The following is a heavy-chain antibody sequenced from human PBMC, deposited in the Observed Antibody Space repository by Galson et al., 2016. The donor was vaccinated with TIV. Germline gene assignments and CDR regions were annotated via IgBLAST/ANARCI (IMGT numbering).Heavy chain of an antibody. CDR3: ARSGDYGDY. CDR2: MNPNSGNT. J-gene: IGHJ4*02. V-gene: IGHV1-8*01. Sequence: SVKVSCKASGYSFSTYDINWVRQAPGQGLEWMGWMNPNSGNTGYSQKFRGRVTMTRNTSERTAYMELSSLTSKDTAVYYCARSGDYGDYWGQGTLVTVSS. D-gene: IGHD4-17*01. CDR1: GYSFSTYD.